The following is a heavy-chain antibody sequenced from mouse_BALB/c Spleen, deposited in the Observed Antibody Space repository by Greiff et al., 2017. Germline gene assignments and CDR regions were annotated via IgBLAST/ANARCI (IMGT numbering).Heavy chain of an antibody. J-gene: IGHJ1*01. CDR3: AIEGSMITTIGWYFDV. Sequence: EVKVVESGAELVKPGASVKLSCTASGFNIKDTYMHWVKQRPEQGLEWIGRIDPANGNTKYDPKFQGKATITADTSSNTAYLQLSSLTSEDTAVYYCAIEGSMITTIGWYFDVWGAGTTVTVSS. D-gene: IGHD2-4*01. CDR2: IDPANGNT. V-gene: IGHV14-3*02. CDR1: GFNIKDTY.